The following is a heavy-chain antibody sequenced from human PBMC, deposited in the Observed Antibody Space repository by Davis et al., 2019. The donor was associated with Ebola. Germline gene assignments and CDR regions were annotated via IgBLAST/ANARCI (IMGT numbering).Heavy chain of an antibody. CDR2: IKQDGSEK. J-gene: IGHJ4*02. D-gene: IGHD2-21*02. CDR1: GFTFSSYW. CDR3: AKIVVVTASPYFDY. V-gene: IGHV3-7*03. Sequence: GGSLRLSCAASGFTFSSYWMSWVRQAPGKGLEWVANIKQDGSEKYYVDSVKGRFTISRDNAKNSLYLQMNSLRAEDTAVYYCAKIVVVTASPYFDYWGQGTLVTVSS.